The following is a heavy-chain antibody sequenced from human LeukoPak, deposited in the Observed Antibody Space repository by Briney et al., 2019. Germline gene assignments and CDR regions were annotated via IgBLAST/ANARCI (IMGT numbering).Heavy chain of an antibody. CDR2: ISGSGGST. J-gene: IGHJ4*02. Sequence: GGSLRLSCAASGFSFSTYAVSWVRQAPGKGLEWVSTISGSGGSTYFADSVKGRFTISRDNSKNTLYLQMNSLRAEDTAVYYCAKVPGYWYYFDYWGQGTLVTVSS. CDR3: AKVPGYWYYFDY. D-gene: IGHD3-22*01. V-gene: IGHV3-23*01. CDR1: GFSFSTYA.